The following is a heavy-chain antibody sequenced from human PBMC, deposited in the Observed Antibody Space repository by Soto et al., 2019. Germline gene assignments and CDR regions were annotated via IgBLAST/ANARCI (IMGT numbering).Heavy chain of an antibody. CDR2: IKSKTDGGTT. V-gene: IGHV3-15*07. CDR1: GFTFSNAW. Sequence: GGSLRLSCAASGFTFSNAWMNWVRQAPGKGLEWVGRIKSKTDGGTTDYAAPVKGRFTISRDDSKNTLYLQMNSLKTEDTAVYYCTTEFKWYGSGSYYSAWGQGTLVTVSS. J-gene: IGHJ5*02. D-gene: IGHD3-10*01. CDR3: TTEFKWYGSGSYYSA.